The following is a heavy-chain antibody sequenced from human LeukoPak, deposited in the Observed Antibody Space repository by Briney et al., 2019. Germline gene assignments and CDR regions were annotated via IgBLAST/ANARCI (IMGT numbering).Heavy chain of an antibody. D-gene: IGHD2-15*01. CDR2: NAGNANT. CDR3: ARSHIVVVVAAPNY. Sequence: NAGNANTKYSHNFQGRVTITSDTSGSTAYMELSSLRPEDTAVYYCARSHIVVVVAAPNYWGQGTLVTVSS. J-gene: IGHJ4*02. V-gene: IGHV1-3*01.